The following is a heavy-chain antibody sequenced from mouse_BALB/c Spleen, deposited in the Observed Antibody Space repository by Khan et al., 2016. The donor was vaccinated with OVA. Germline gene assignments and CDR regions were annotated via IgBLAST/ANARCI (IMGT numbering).Heavy chain of an antibody. Sequence: QVQLKESGAELVRPGASVKLSCKTSGYIFTSYWINWVKQRSGQGLEWIARIYLGTDNTYYNEKFKDKATLTADKSSSTAYMQISSLKSEDSAVYFCAREEALYYFDYWGQGTTLTVSS. J-gene: IGHJ2*01. CDR1: GYIFTSYW. CDR2: IYLGTDNT. CDR3: AREEALYYFDY. V-gene: IGHV1-76*01. D-gene: IGHD6-1*01.